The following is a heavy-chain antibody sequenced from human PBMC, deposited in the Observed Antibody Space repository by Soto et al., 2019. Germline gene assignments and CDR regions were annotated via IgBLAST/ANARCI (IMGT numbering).Heavy chain of an antibody. J-gene: IGHJ4*02. Sequence: PGGSLRLSCAASGFTFSSYSMNWVRQAPGKGLEWVSYISSSSSTIYYADSVKGRFTISRDNAKNSLYLQMNSLRAEDTAVYYSAKDFKSRGGWSHHPQGLHDYWGQGTLVTVSS. CDR1: GFTFSSYS. CDR3: AKDFKSRGGWSHHPQGLHDY. CDR2: ISSSSSTI. V-gene: IGHV3-48*01. D-gene: IGHD6-19*01.